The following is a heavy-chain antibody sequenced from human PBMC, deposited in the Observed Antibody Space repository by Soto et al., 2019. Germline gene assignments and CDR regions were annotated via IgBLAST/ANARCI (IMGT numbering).Heavy chain of an antibody. CDR1: GGSVSSGSYY. CDR2: IYYSGST. Sequence: SETLSLTCTVSGGSVSSGSYYWSWIRQPPGKGLEWIGYIYYSGSTNYNPSLKSRVTISVDTSKNQFSLKLSSVTAADTAVYYCARDKAYYYDSSGYSWFDPWGQGTLVTVSS. CDR3: ARDKAYYYDSSGYSWFDP. V-gene: IGHV4-61*01. J-gene: IGHJ5*02. D-gene: IGHD3-22*01.